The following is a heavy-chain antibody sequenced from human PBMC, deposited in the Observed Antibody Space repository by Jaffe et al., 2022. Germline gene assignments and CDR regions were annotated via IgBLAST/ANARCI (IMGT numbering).Heavy chain of an antibody. V-gene: IGHV4-4*02. J-gene: IGHJ3*02. CDR3: ARGSGPGWITIFGVHHDAFDI. Sequence: QVQLQESGPGLVKPSGTLSLTCAVSGGSISSSNWWSWVRQPPGKGLEWIGEIYHSGSTNYNPSLKSRVTISVDKSKNQFSLKLSSVTAADTAVYYCARGSGPGWITIFGVHHDAFDIWGQGTMVTVSS. CDR2: IYHSGST. D-gene: IGHD3-3*01. CDR1: GGSISSSNW.